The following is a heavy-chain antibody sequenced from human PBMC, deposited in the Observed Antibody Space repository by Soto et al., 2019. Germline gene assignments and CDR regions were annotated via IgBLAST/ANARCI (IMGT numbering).Heavy chain of an antibody. CDR3: ASKLDFWSGYSYPFSNDY. J-gene: IGHJ4*02. Sequence: PGGSLRLSCAASGFTFSSYWMSWVRQAPGKGLEWVANIKQDGSEKYYVDSVKGRFTISRDNAKNSLYLQMNSLRAEDTAVYYCASKLDFWSGYSYPFSNDYWGQGTLVTVSS. V-gene: IGHV3-7*01. CDR2: IKQDGSEK. CDR1: GFTFSSYW. D-gene: IGHD3-3*01.